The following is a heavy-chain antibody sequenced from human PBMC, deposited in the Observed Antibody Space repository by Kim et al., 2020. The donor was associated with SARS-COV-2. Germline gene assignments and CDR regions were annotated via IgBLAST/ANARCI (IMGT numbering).Heavy chain of an antibody. Sequence: GGSLRLSCAASGFTFDDYAMHWVRQAPGKGLEWVSGISWNSGSIGYADSVKGRFTISRDNAKNSLYMQMNSLRAEDTALYYCAKEFGPYYYYYGMDVWGQGTTVTVSS. CDR1: GFTFDDYA. CDR3: AKEFGPYYYYYGMDV. D-gene: IGHD3-10*01. CDR2: ISWNSGSI. V-gene: IGHV3-9*01. J-gene: IGHJ6*02.